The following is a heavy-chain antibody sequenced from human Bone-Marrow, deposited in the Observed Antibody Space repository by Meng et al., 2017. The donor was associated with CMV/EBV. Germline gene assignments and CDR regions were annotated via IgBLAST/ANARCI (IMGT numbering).Heavy chain of an antibody. D-gene: IGHD1-26*01. CDR3: ARDPSRSGSDGEYLQH. J-gene: IGHJ1*01. CDR1: GFTFSSYA. V-gene: IGHV3-30*04. Sequence: GESLKISCAASGFTFSSYAMHWVRQAPGKGLEWVAVISYDGSNKYYADSVKARFTISRDNSKNTLYLQMNSLRAEDTAVYYCARDPSRSGSDGEYLQHWGQGTLVTVSS. CDR2: ISYDGSNK.